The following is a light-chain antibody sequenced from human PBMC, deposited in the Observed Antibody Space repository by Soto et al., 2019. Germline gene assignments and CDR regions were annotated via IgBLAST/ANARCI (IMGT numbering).Light chain of an antibody. CDR1: QSINIY. J-gene: IGKJ2*01. CDR2: GAS. Sequence: IQMTQSPSSLCASVGDSVTVTCRASQSINIYLNWYQQKPGKAPTLLIYGASSLQSGVPSRFTGGGSRTDFTLTISSLQPEDFATYYCQQSYRSPYTFGQGTKLEIK. CDR3: QQSYRSPYT. V-gene: IGKV1-39*01.